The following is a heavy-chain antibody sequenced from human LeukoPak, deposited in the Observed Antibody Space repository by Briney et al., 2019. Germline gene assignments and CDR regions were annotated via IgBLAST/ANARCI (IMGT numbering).Heavy chain of an antibody. D-gene: IGHD3-10*01. CDR2: IYYSGST. CDR3: ASMVRGVKVDWFDP. CDR1: GGSISSYY. Sequence: SETLSLTCTVSGGSISSYYWSWIRQPPGKGLEWIGYIYYSGSTNYNPSLKSRVTISVDTSKNQFSLKLSSVTAADTAVYYCASMVRGVKVDWFDPWGQGTLVTVSS. J-gene: IGHJ5*02. V-gene: IGHV4-59*12.